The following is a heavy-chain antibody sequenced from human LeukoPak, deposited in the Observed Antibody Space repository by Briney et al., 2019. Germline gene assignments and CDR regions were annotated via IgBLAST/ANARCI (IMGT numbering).Heavy chain of an antibody. CDR3: ARGCRRSVRPKGYYYYYMDV. J-gene: IGHJ6*03. Sequence: ASVKVSCKASGYTFTSYDINWVRQATGQGLEWMGWMNPNSGNTGYAQKFQGRVTITRNTPISTAYMELSSLRSEDTAVYYCARGCRRSVRPKGYYYYYMDVWGKGTTVTVSS. V-gene: IGHV1-8*03. CDR1: GYTFTSYD. CDR2: MNPNSGNT. D-gene: IGHD1-26*01.